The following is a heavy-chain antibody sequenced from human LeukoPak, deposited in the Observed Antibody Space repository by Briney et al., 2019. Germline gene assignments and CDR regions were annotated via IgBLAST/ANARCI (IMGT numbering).Heavy chain of an antibody. CDR3: AREASGPSYYYYYMDV. CDR2: INSRGRT. CDR1: GGSINTNTYY. D-gene: IGHD1-26*01. J-gene: IGHJ6*03. Sequence: YPSETLSLTCTVSGGSINTNTYYWGWIRQPPGKGLEWIASINSRGRTYYNASLTSRVTISADTSKNHFFLQLTSVTAADIAVYYCAREASGPSYYYYYMDVWGKGTTVTVPS. V-gene: IGHV4-39*02.